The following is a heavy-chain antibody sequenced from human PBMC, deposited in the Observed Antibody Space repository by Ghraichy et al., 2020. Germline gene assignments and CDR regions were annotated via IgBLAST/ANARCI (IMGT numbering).Heavy chain of an antibody. V-gene: IGHV3-11*01. D-gene: IGHD3-22*01. J-gene: IGHJ4*02. CDR2: IVSSGTTR. CDR1: GFDFSDYY. Sequence: GGSLRLSFAASGFDFSDYYMSWIRQAPGTGLEWLSNIVSSGTTRGYADPVKGRFTISRDNAKNLLYLQMNSLRAEDTAVYYCARENYYKYDYWGQGTLVTVSS. CDR3: ARENYYKYDY.